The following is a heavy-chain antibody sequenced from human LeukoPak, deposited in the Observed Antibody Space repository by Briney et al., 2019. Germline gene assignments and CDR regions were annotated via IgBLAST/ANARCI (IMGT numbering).Heavy chain of an antibody. J-gene: IGHJ4*02. CDR1: GFTLSSYA. V-gene: IGHV3-23*01. CDR3: ARAGISRPDYFFDY. CDR2: ISGSGVST. Sequence: GGSLRLSCAASGFTLSSYAMSWVRQAPGKGLEWVSAISGSGVSTYYADSVKGRFTISRDNSKNTLYLQLNSLRAEDTAVYYCARAGISRPDYFFDYWGQGTLVTVSS. D-gene: IGHD2/OR15-2a*01.